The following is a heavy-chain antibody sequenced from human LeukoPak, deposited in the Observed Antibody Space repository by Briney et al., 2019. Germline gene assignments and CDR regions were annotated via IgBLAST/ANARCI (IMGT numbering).Heavy chain of an antibody. CDR1: GGSISSSSYY. Sequence: SETLSLTCTVSGGSISSSSYYWGWIRQPPGKGLAWIGSIYYSGSTYYNPSLKSRVTISVDTSKNQFSLKLSSVTAADTAVYYCARLQPTGIAARPGYWGQGTLVTVSS. CDR3: ARLQPTGIAARPGY. CDR2: IYYSGST. V-gene: IGHV4-39*01. D-gene: IGHD6-6*01. J-gene: IGHJ4*02.